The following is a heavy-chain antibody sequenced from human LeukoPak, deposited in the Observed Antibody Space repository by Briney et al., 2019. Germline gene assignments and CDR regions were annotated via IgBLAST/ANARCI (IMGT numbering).Heavy chain of an antibody. CDR1: GGSFSGYY. D-gene: IGHD5-18*01. J-gene: IGHJ6*03. CDR3: ARGRRGYSYGRLDYYYYMDV. V-gene: IGHV4-34*01. Sequence: SETLSLTCAVYGGSFSGYYWSWIRQPPGKGLEWIGEINHSGSTNYNPSLKSRVIISVDTSKNQFSLKLSSVTAADTAVYYCARGRRGYSYGRLDYYYYMDVWGKETTVTVSS. CDR2: INHSGST.